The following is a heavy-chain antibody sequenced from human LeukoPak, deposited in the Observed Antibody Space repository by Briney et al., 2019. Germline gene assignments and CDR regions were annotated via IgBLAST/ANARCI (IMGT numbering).Heavy chain of an antibody. J-gene: IGHJ1*01. D-gene: IGHD2-2*01. V-gene: IGHV5-51*01. CDR2: IYPGDSDT. Sequence: GESLKISCQGSGYSFTSYWIGWVRQMPGKGLEWMGIIYPGDSDTRYSPSFQGQVTITADKSISTAYLQWSNLKASDTAMYYCARQAVPVAKCFQHWGQGTLVTVYS. CDR1: GYSFTSYW. CDR3: ARQAVPVAKCFQH.